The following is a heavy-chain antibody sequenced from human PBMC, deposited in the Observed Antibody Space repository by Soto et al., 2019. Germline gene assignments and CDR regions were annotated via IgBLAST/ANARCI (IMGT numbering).Heavy chain of an antibody. Sequence: GGSLRLSCAASGFTFSSYAMNWVRQAPGKGLEWVSAISDGGGNKYYADSVKGRFTISRDNSKNTLYLQMNSLRAEDTAVYYCTKDDTPLRVRGVIHHAFDIWGQGTMVTVS. V-gene: IGHV3-23*01. J-gene: IGHJ3*02. CDR2: ISDGGGNK. D-gene: IGHD3-10*01. CDR3: TKDDTPLRVRGVIHHAFDI. CDR1: GFTFSSYA.